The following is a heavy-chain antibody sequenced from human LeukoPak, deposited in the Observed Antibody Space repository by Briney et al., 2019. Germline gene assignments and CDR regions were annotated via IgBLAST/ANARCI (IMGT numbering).Heavy chain of an antibody. CDR1: GDTFTSYA. V-gene: IGHV1-69*13. D-gene: IGHD3-22*01. Sequence: SVKVSCKASGDTFTSYAISWVRQAPGQGLEWMGGIIPIFGKANYAQKFQGRVTITADPSTSTAYMELSSLRSEDTAVYYCARDGYYDSSGYYAIQHWGQGNLVTVSS. J-gene: IGHJ1*01. CDR3: ARDGYYDSSGYYAIQH. CDR2: IIPIFGKA.